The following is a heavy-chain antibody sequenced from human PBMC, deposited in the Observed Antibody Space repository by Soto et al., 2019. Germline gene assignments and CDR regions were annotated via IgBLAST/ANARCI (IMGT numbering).Heavy chain of an antibody. J-gene: IGHJ5*02. CDR1: HGYGRDRRCF. Sequence: SRTDTVSHGYGRDRRCFLRWIRQPPGKGLEWIGYIYYSGSTNYNPSLKSRVTISVDTSKNQFSLKLSSVTAADTAVYYCARESRVIPAWGQGTLVIVSS. CDR2: IYYSGST. CDR3: ARESRVIPA. D-gene: IGHD3-16*02. V-gene: IGHV4-61*01.